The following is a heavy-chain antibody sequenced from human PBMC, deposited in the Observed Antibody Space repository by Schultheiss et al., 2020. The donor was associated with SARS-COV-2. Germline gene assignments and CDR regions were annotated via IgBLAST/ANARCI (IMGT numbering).Heavy chain of an antibody. J-gene: IGHJ4*02. Sequence: GESLKISCAASGFNFSSYDMHWVRQATGKGLEWVSAIGTAGDPYYPGSVKGRFTISRENAKNSLYLQMNSLRAGDTAVYYCARDRSGDIVATRSPPSEGFGYWGQGTLVTVSS. D-gene: IGHD5-12*01. CDR1: GFNFSSYD. V-gene: IGHV3-13*05. CDR3: ARDRSGDIVATRSPPSEGFGY. CDR2: IGTAGDP.